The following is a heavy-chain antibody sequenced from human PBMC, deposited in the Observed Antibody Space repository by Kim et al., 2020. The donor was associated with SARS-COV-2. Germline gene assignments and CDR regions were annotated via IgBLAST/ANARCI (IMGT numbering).Heavy chain of an antibody. CDR1: GFTFSSYA. D-gene: IGHD4-4*01. V-gene: IGHV3-23*01. CDR3: AKVTTITAPIYHY. Sequence: GGSLRLSCAASGFTFSSYAMSWVRQAPGKGLEWVSGISASGGDTYYADSVQGRFTISRDNSKNALNLEMNSLRAEDTALYYCAKVTTITAPIYHYWCQGT. J-gene: IGHJ4*02. CDR2: ISASGGDT.